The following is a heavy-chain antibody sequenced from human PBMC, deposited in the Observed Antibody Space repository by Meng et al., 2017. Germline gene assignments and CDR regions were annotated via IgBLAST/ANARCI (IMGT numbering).Heavy chain of an antibody. J-gene: IGHJ4*02. V-gene: IGHV1-18*01. D-gene: IGHD3-22*01. Sequence: ASVKVSCKASGYTFTSYGISRVRQAPGQGLEWMGWISAYNGNTNYAQKLQGRVTMTTDTSTSTAYMELRSLRSDDTAVYYCARVPSDYYDSSGYAGYWGQGTLVTVSS. CDR1: GYTFTSYG. CDR2: ISAYNGNT. CDR3: ARVPSDYYDSSGYAGY.